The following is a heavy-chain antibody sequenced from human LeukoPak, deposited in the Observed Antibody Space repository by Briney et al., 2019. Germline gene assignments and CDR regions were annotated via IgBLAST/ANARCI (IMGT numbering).Heavy chain of an antibody. D-gene: IGHD2-2*01. Sequence: SETPSLTCTVSGGSISSGGYYWSWIRQPPGKGLEWIGYIYHSGSTYYNPSLKSRVTISVDRSKNQFSLKLSSVTAADTAVYYCARVSAAPDYWGQGTLVTVSS. V-gene: IGHV4-30-2*01. CDR3: ARVSAAPDY. J-gene: IGHJ4*02. CDR1: GGSISSGGYY. CDR2: IYHSGST.